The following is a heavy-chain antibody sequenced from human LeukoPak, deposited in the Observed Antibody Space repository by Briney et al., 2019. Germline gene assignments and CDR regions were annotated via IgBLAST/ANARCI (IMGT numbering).Heavy chain of an antibody. CDR1: IGSISSSKW. D-gene: IGHD3-10*01. Sequence: PSETLSLTCSVSIGSISSSKWWSWVRQSPVKGLEWIGEIYLYGTTNYNPSLTSRVTMSVDRSRNQFSLKLSSVTAADTAVYYCARVSMVRGAPDYYFDYWGQGTLVTVSS. J-gene: IGHJ4*02. CDR2: IYLYGTT. CDR3: ARVSMVRGAPDYYFDY. V-gene: IGHV4-4*02.